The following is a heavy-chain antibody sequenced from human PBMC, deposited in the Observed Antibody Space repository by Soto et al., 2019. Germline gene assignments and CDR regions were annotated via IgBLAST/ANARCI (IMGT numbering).Heavy chain of an antibody. CDR3: ATVSRHCSGGSCYSDAFDI. J-gene: IGHJ3*02. V-gene: IGHV1-24*01. CDR1: GYTLTELS. CDR2: FDPEDGET. Sequence: ASVKVSCKVSGYTLTELSMHWVRQAPGKGLEWMGGFDPEDGETIYAQKFQGRVTMTEDTSTDTAYMELSSLRSEDTAVYYCATVSRHCSGGSCYSDAFDIWGQGTMVTVSS. D-gene: IGHD2-15*01.